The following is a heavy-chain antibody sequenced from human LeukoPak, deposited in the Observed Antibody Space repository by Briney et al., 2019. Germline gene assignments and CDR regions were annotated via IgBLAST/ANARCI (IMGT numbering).Heavy chain of an antibody. V-gene: IGHV4-61*01. CDR3: ARAYCSSTSCYGNWFDP. CDR2: IYYSGST. Sequence: SETLSLTCTVSGGSISSSSYYWSWIRQPPGKGLEWIGYIYYSGSTNYNPSLKSRVTISVDTSKNQFSLKLSSVTAADTAVYYCARAYCSSTSCYGNWFDPWGQGTLVTVSS. CDR1: GGSISSSSYY. D-gene: IGHD2-2*01. J-gene: IGHJ5*02.